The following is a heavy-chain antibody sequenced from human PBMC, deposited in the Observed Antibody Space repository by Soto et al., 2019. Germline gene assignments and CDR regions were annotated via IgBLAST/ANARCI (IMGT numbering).Heavy chain of an antibody. V-gene: IGHV3-30*18. CDR3: AKGGYYFDSSGYYGLFGY. J-gene: IGHJ4*02. CDR2: ISYDGSNY. CDR1: GFIFDNYG. Sequence: QVQVVESGGGVVQPGRSLRLSCGASGFIFDNYGMHWVRQAPGKGLEWVAVISYDGSNYYYADSVRGRFTISRDNSKNTVYLQMNSLRPEDTAVYYCAKGGYYFDSSGYYGLFGYWGQGTLVTVPS. D-gene: IGHD3-22*01.